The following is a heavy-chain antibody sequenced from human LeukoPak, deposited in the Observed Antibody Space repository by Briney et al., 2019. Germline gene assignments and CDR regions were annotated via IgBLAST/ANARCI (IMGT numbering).Heavy chain of an antibody. D-gene: IGHD4-17*01. CDR3: ARQIEIGHDYVDAFDI. CDR2: IYSGGST. Sequence: PGGSLRLSCAASGFTVSSNYMSWVRQAPGKGLEWVSVIYSGGSTYYADSVKGRFTISRDNSKNTLYLQMNSLRAEDTAVYYCARQIEIGHDYVDAFDIWGQGTMVTVSS. J-gene: IGHJ3*02. CDR1: GFTVSSNY. V-gene: IGHV3-53*01.